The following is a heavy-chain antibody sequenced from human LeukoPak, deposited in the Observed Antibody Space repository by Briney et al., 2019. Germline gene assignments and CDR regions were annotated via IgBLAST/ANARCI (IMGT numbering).Heavy chain of an antibody. D-gene: IGHD6-6*01. J-gene: IGHJ5*02. CDR1: GGSISSSSYY. V-gene: IGHV4-39*07. CDR2: IYYSGST. CDR3: ARTLTAVPNWFDP. Sequence: PSETLSLTCTVSGGSISSSSYYWGWIHQPPGKGLEWIGSIYYSGSTYYNPSLKSRVTISVDTSKNQFSLKLSSVTAADTAVYYCARTLTAVPNWFDPWGQGTLVTVSS.